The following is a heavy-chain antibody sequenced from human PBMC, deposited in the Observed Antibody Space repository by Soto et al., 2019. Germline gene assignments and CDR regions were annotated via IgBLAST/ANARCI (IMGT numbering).Heavy chain of an antibody. D-gene: IGHD3-10*02. V-gene: IGHV1-3*01. CDR1: GYTFTSYA. CDR2: INAGNGNT. Sequence: QVQLVQSGAEVKKPGASVKVSCKASGYTFTSYAMHWVRQAPGQRLEWMGWINAGNGNTKYSQKFQGRVTITRDTSASTAYMELSSLRSEDTAVYYCARGPPRFGELFGYFDYWGQGTLVTVSS. J-gene: IGHJ4*02. CDR3: ARGPPRFGELFGYFDY.